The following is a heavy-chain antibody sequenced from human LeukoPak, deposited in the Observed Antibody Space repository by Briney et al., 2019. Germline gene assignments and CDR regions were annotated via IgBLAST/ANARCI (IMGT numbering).Heavy chain of an antibody. CDR2: INWNGGRT. Sequence: GGSQRLSCAASGFTFDDYGMSWVRQAPVKGVEWVSGINWNGGRTGYADSVKGRFTISRDNAKNFLYLQMNSLRAEDTAFYHCARDGIRSSWLGNRFDPWGQGTLVTVSS. CDR3: ARDGIRSSWLGNRFDP. J-gene: IGHJ5*02. V-gene: IGHV3-20*01. CDR1: GFTFDDYG. D-gene: IGHD6-13*01.